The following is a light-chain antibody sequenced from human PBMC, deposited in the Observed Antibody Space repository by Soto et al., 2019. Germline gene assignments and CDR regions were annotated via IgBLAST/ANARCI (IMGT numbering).Light chain of an antibody. V-gene: IGKV3-20*01. CDR2: GAS. Sequence: EIVLTQSPGTLSLSPGERATLSCRASQSISSSYLAWYQQKPGQAPRLLIYGASSRATAIPGTFSGSGSGTDFTLTISRLEPEDFAVYYCQQYGSPPYTFGQGTKLEIK. CDR1: QSISSSY. J-gene: IGKJ2*01. CDR3: QQYGSPPYT.